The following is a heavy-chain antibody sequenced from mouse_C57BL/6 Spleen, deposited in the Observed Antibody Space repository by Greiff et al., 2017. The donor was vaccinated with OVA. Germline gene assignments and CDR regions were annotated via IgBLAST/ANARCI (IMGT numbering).Heavy chain of an antibody. D-gene: IGHD1-1*01. V-gene: IGHV1-81*01. J-gene: IGHJ4*01. Sequence: VQLQQSGAELARPGASVKLSCKASGYTFTSYGISWVKQRTGQGLEWIGEIYPISGNTYYNEKFKGKATLTADKSTSTAYMELRRLTAEDSAVYCCARDTTVVDDYAMDYWGQGTSVTVSS. CDR1: GYTFTSYG. CDR3: ARDTTVVDDYAMDY. CDR2: IYPISGNT.